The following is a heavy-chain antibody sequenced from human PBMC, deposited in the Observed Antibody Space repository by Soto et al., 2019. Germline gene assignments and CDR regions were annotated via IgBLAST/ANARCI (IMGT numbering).Heavy chain of an antibody. CDR3: ARGEGGNHWLIDY. V-gene: IGHV3-48*01. Sequence: GGSLRLSCAASGFTFSSYSMNWVRQAPGEGLEWVSYISSDISAIQYADSVKGRFTISRDNATDSLYLQMNGLRAEDTAVYYCARGEGGNHWLIDYWGQGTLVTVSS. D-gene: IGHD5-12*01. CDR1: GFTFSSYS. CDR2: ISSDISAI. J-gene: IGHJ4*02.